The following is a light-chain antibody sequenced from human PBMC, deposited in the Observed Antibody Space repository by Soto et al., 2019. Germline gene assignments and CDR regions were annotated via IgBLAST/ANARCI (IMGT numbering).Light chain of an antibody. CDR1: SSDVGGYNY. CDR3: SSYTSSSPWV. J-gene: IGLJ3*02. V-gene: IGLV2-14*01. CDR2: EVS. Sequence: QPVLTQPASVSGSPGQSITISCTGTSSDVGGYNYVSWYQQHPGKAPKLMIYEVSNRPSGVSNRFSGSKSGNTASLTISGLQAEDEADYYCSSYTSSSPWVFGGGTKLTVL.